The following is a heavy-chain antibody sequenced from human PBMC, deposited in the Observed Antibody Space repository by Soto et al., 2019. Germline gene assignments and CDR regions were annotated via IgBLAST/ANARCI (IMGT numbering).Heavy chain of an antibody. CDR3: ARRGGSSSGYYYYAMDV. J-gene: IGHJ6*02. CDR1: SDSMNSGGYN. CDR2: IYYNGDT. Sequence: QVQLQQSGPGLVKPSQTLSLTCSVSSDSMNSGGYNWIRLRQHPGKGLVGVGCIYYNGDTYDNPSRKSRVTTSVDTPTNPFSTSLRAVTAVNTAVYYCARRGGSSSGYYYYAMDVWGQGTTVTVSS. V-gene: IGHV4-31*03. D-gene: IGHD6-6*01.